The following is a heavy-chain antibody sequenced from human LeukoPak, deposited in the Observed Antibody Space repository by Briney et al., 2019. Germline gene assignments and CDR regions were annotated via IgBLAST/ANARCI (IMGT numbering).Heavy chain of an antibody. CDR3: ARAMAYGRAFDI. D-gene: IGHD4-17*01. J-gene: IGHJ3*02. Sequence: GGSLRLSCAASGFTVSSNYMSWVRQAPGKGLEWVSVIYSGGSTYYADPVKGRCTISGDNSKNTLYLQMNSLRAEDTAVYYCARAMAYGRAFDIWGQGTMVTVSS. CDR2: IYSGGST. CDR1: GFTVSSNY. V-gene: IGHV3-66*02.